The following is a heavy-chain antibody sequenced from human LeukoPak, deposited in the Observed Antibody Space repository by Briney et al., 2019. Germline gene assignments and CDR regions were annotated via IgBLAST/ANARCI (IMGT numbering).Heavy chain of an antibody. CDR1: GFTVSSNY. J-gene: IGHJ4*02. CDR2: IYSGGST. D-gene: IGHD3-22*01. V-gene: IGHV3-53*01. Sequence: GGSLRLSCAASGFTVSSNYMSWVRQAPGKGLEWVSVIYSGGSTYYADSVKGRFTISRDNAKNTLYLQMNSLRADDTAVYYCARDHNYDSSGYPFDYWGQGTLVTVSS. CDR3: ARDHNYDSSGYPFDY.